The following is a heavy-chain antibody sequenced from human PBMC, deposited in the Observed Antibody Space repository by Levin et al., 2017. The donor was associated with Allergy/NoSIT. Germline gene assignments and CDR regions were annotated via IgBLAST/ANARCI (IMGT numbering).Heavy chain of an antibody. CDR1: GYIFNHYW. CDR2: VNPNNGAT. CDR3: ARDRIAIRTPLGYYYMDV. Sequence: GESLKISCKASGYIFNHYWVHWVRQAPGQGLEWMGRVNPNNGATNYAHKFQGRVTITRDTSISPVYMEVSTLRADDTAVYYCARDRIAIRTPLGYYYMDVWGQGTTVTVS. V-gene: IGHV1-2*06. D-gene: IGHD2-21*01. J-gene: IGHJ6*03.